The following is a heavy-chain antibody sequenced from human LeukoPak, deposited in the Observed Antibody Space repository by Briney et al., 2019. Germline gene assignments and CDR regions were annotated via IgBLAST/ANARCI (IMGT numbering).Heavy chain of an antibody. J-gene: IGHJ4*02. Sequence: GGSLRLSCAASGFTFGSYGMSWVRQAPGKGLEWVSGIDGSSGNSYYADSVKGRLSISRDNSKNTLYLQMDSLRADDTAVYYCAKNMWEYSGRYFDFWGQGTLVTVSS. CDR2: IDGSSGNS. V-gene: IGHV3-23*01. CDR3: AKNMWEYSGRYFDF. CDR1: GFTFGSYG. D-gene: IGHD5-12*01.